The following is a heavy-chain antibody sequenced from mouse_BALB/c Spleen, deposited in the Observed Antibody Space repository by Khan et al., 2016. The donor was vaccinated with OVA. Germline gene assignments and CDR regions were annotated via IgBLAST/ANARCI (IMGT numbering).Heavy chain of an antibody. Sequence: QVQLQQSGPELVRPGASVKMSCKASGYTFTSFWIHWVKQRPGQGLEWIGMIDPSKSETRLNQKFKDKATLNVDKSSNTAYMQLSRLTSEASAVYDCARGGYGSPFAYWSQGTLVTVSA. CDR3: ARGGYGSPFAY. J-gene: IGHJ3*01. V-gene: IGHV1-74*01. D-gene: IGHD1-1*01. CDR1: GYTFTSFW. CDR2: IDPSKSET.